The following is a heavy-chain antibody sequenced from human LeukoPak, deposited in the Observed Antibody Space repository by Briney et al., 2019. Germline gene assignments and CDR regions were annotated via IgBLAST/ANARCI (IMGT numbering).Heavy chain of an antibody. D-gene: IGHD6-19*01. CDR2: INWNGGST. V-gene: IGHV3-20*04. CDR1: GFTFDDYG. CDR3: AREMAVAGSGVIDS. J-gene: IGHJ4*02. Sequence: GGSLRLSCAVSGFTFDDYGMSWVRQAPGKGLEWVSGINWNGGSTGYADSVKGRFTISRDNAKSSLYLQMNSLRVEDTALYYCAREMAVAGSGVIDSWGQGTLVTVSS.